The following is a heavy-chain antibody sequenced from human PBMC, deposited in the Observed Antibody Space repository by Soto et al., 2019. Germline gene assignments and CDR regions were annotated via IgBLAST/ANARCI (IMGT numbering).Heavy chain of an antibody. CDR1: GYSFTNYW. V-gene: IGHV5-51*01. J-gene: IGHJ3*01. CDR2: IYPGASET. Sequence: GESLKISCKTSGYSFTNYWIGWVRQLPGKGLEWMAIIYPGASETMYDPSFQGQVTISADKSTRTAYLQWGNLKASDTAIYYCVARGYKSTNAFDVWGQGTLVTVSS. CDR3: VARGYKSTNAFDV. D-gene: IGHD5-12*01.